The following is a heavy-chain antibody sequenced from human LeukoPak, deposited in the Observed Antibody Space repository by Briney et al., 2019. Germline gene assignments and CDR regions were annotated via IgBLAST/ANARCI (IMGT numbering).Heavy chain of an antibody. J-gene: IGHJ4*02. D-gene: IGHD1-26*01. CDR3: SKEGSDDYYFDF. V-gene: IGHV3-23*01. CDR2: ISSTGGNT. CDR1: GFTFSSYG. Sequence: GGSLRLSCAASGFTFSSYGMSWARQAPGKGLEWVSAISSTGGNTYYADSVRGRFTISRDQSKNTVYLQMNSLRAEDTAVYYCSKEGSDDYYFDFWGQGTLVPVSS.